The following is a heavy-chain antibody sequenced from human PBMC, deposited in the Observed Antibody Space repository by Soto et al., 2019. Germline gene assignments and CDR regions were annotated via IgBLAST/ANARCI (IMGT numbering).Heavy chain of an antibody. CDR1: GVTFISYG. V-gene: IGHV3-33*01. CDR2: IWYDGSNK. J-gene: IGHJ3*02. D-gene: IGHD6-13*01. CDR3: ARDPFNSWYYAFDI. Sequence: GGSLRLSCAASGVTFISYGMHWVRQAPGKGLEWVAVIWYDGSNKYYADSVKGRFTISRDNSKNTLYLQMNSLRAEDTAVYYCARDPFNSWYYAFDIWGQGTMVTVSS.